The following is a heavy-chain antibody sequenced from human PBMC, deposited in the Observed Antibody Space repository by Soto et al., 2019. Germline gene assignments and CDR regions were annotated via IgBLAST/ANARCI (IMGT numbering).Heavy chain of an antibody. CDR1: GFTFSSYA. CDR2: ISGSGGST. V-gene: IGHV3-23*01. CDR3: ATGSTFYYALDY. D-gene: IGHD3-10*01. J-gene: IGHJ4*02. Sequence: GGSLRLSCAASGFTFSSYAMSWVRQAPGKGLEWASAISGSGGSTYYADSVKGRFTISRDNSKNTLYLQMNSLRAEDTAVYYCATGSTFYYALDYWGQGTLVTVSS.